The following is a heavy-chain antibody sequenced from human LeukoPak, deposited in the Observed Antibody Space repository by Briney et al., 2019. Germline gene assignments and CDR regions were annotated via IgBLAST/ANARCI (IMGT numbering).Heavy chain of an antibody. CDR3: VSDY. Sequence: GRSLRLSCAASGFTFSSYAMHWVRQAPGKGLEWVAVISYDGSNKYYADSVKGRFTISRDNSKNTLYLQMNSLRAGDTAVYYCVSDYWGQGTLVTVSS. J-gene: IGHJ4*02. V-gene: IGHV3-30-3*01. CDR2: ISYDGSNK. CDR1: GFTFSSYA.